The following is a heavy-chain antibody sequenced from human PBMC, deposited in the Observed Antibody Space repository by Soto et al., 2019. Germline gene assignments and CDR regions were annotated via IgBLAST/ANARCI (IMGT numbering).Heavy chain of an antibody. CDR1: GYTFTAYY. CDR3: ARAVVTTTPNFDY. Sequence: QVQLVQSGAEVKKPGASVKVSCKASGYTFTAYYIHWVRQAPGQGLEWVGWINPNSGATNYAQKLQGWVTMTRDTSSSTAYMELSRLRSDDTALHYCARAVVTTTPNFDYWGQGTLVTVSS. J-gene: IGHJ4*02. D-gene: IGHD4-17*01. CDR2: INPNSGAT. V-gene: IGHV1-2*04.